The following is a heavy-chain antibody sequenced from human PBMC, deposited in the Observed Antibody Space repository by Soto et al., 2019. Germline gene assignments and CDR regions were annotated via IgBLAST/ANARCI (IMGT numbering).Heavy chain of an antibody. CDR3: ATDTHYDFWSGYYYYYGMDV. V-gene: IGHV1-24*01. J-gene: IGHJ6*02. Sequence: QVQLVQSGAEVKKPGASVKVSCKVSGYTLTELSMHWVRQAPGKGLEWMGGFDPEDGETIYAQKFQGRVTMTEDTSXXPXYMXLSSLRSEDTAVYYCATDTHYDFWSGYYYYYGMDVWGQGTTVTVSS. D-gene: IGHD3-3*01. CDR1: GYTLTELS. CDR2: FDPEDGET.